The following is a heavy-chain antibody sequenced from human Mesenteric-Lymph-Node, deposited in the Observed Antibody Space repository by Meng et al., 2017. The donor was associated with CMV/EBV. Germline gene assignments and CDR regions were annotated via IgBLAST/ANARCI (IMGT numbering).Heavy chain of an antibody. Sequence: GESLKISCAASGLTFSRYGMHWVRQAPGKGLEWVAFIRYDGSSKYYADSVKGRFTISRDNSKNTLYLQMNSLRAEDTAVYYCARGHYWGQGTLVTVSS. CDR3: ARGHY. CDR1: GLTFSRYG. CDR2: IRYDGSSK. J-gene: IGHJ4*02. V-gene: IGHV3-30*02.